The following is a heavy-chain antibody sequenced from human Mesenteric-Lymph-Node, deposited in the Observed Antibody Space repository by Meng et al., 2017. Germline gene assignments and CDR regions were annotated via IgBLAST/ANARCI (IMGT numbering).Heavy chain of an antibody. CDR1: GGTFSSYA. Sequence: SVKVSCKASGGTFSSYAISWVRQAPGQGLEWMGGIIPIFGTANYAQKFQGRVTITADKSTSTAYMELSSLRSEDTAVYYCARIIAEQWLVLGIADVGFDYWGHGTLVTVSS. J-gene: IGHJ4*01. V-gene: IGHV1-69*06. CDR2: IIPIFGTA. D-gene: IGHD6-19*01. CDR3: ARIIAEQWLVLGIADVGFDY.